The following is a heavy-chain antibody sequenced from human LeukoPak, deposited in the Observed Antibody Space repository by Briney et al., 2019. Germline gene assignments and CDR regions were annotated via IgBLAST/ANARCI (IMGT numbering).Heavy chain of an antibody. J-gene: IGHJ6*03. CDR1: GGSISSSSYY. Sequence: SETLSLTCTVSGGSISSSSYYWGWMRPPPGKALEGIGSIYYSGSTYYNPSLKSRVTISVDTSENQFSLELHFVTAADTAAYYCARTYDSPGYYSPDYYYMDVWGKGTTVTISS. D-gene: IGHD3-22*01. CDR3: ARTYDSPGYYSPDYYYMDV. V-gene: IGHV4-39*07. CDR2: IYYSGST.